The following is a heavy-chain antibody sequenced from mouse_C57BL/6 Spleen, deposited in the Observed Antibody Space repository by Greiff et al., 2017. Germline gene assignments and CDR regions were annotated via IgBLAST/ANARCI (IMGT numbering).Heavy chain of an antibody. V-gene: IGHV1-39*01. CDR1: GYSFTDYN. CDR2: INPNYGST. CDR3: ASSEGSSLYFDD. Sequence: VQLKESGPELVKPGASVKISCKASGYSFTDYNMNWVKQSNGKSLEWIGVINPNYGSTSYNQKFKGKATLTVDQSSSTAYMQLNSLTSEDTAVYYCASSEGSSLYFDDWGTGTTVTVSS. J-gene: IGHJ1*03. D-gene: IGHD1-1*01.